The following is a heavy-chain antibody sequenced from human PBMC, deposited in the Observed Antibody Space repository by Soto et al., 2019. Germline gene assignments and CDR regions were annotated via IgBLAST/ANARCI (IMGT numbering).Heavy chain of an antibody. CDR1: GFTFSSYG. Sequence: QVQLVESGGGVVQPGRSLRLSCAASGFTFSSYGMHWVRQAPGKGLEWVAVIWYDGSNKYYADSVKGRFTISRDNSKNTLYLQMNSLRAEDTAVYYCARGNPLVGASDHWGQGTLVTVSS. J-gene: IGHJ4*02. CDR2: IWYDGSNK. V-gene: IGHV3-33*01. CDR3: ARGNPLVGASDH. D-gene: IGHD1-26*01.